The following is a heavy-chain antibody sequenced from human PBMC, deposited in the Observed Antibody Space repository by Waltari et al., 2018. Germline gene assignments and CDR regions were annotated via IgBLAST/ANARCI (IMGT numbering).Heavy chain of an antibody. CDR3: ARRKVATISFYYYYMDV. J-gene: IGHJ6*03. CDR2: INHSGST. CDR1: GGSFSGYY. D-gene: IGHD5-12*01. V-gene: IGHV4-34*01. Sequence: QVQLQQWGAGLLKPSETLSLTCAVYGGSFSGYYWSWIRQPPGKGLEWIGEINHSGSTNYNPSLKSRVTISVDTSKNQFSLKLSSVTAADTAVYYCARRKVATISFYYYYMDVWGKGTTVTVSS.